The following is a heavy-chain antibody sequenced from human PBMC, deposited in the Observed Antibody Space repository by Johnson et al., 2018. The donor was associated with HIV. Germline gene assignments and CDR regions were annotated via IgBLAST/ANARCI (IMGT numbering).Heavy chain of an antibody. Sequence: EVQLVESGGGLVQPGRSLRLSCVASGVKLDDYAMHWVRQPPGKGLEWVAGITWNSHIVDYADSVKGRVTISRDTAKNSLYLQMHSLRIEDTAVYYCAREELEPDVFDIWGQGTMVTVSS. V-gene: IGHV3-9*01. D-gene: IGHD1-1*01. CDR1: GVKLDDYA. J-gene: IGHJ3*02. CDR2: ITWNSHIV. CDR3: AREELEPDVFDI.